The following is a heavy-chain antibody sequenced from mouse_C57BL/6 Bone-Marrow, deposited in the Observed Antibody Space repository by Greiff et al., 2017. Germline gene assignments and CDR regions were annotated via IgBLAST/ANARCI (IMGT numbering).Heavy chain of an antibody. Sequence: VQLQQSGAELVRPGASVKLSCTASGFNIKDDYMHWVKQRPEPGLEWIGWIDPENGDTEYASKFQGKATITADTSSNTAYLQLSSLTSEDTAVYYCTTYYYGSSYGYAMDYWGQGTSVTVSS. J-gene: IGHJ4*01. CDR2: IDPENGDT. CDR3: TTYYYGSSYGYAMDY. D-gene: IGHD1-1*01. V-gene: IGHV14-4*01. CDR1: GFNIKDDY.